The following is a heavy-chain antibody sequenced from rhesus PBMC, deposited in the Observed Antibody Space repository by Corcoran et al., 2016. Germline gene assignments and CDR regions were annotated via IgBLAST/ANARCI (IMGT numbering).Heavy chain of an antibody. Sequence: QVQLQESGPGVVKPSETLSLTCAVSGGSISGSYLWSCIRQPPGKGLEWSGYISGDSGSTSYNPSLKNRVTISKDPSKNQFSLNLSSVTAADTAVYYCTSDTQRRITGTTTGAFDFWGQGLRVTVSS. CDR3: TSDTQRRITGTTTGAFDF. D-gene: IGHD1-26*01. CDR2: ISGDSGST. CDR1: GGSISGSYL. V-gene: IGHV4S7*01. J-gene: IGHJ3*01.